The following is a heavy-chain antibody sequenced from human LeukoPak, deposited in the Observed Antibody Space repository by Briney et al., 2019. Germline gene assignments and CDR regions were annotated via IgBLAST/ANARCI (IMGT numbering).Heavy chain of an antibody. J-gene: IGHJ5*02. Sequence: SETLSLTCAVYGGSFSDYYWSWIRQPPGKGLEWIATISHSGTTYYNPSLQNRVTTSEDATKNQFSLKLSSVTAADTALYYCARHYTANWFDPWGQGTLVTVSS. V-gene: IGHV4-34*01. CDR3: ARHYTANWFDP. CDR2: ISHSGTT. CDR1: GGSFSDYY. D-gene: IGHD3-3*01.